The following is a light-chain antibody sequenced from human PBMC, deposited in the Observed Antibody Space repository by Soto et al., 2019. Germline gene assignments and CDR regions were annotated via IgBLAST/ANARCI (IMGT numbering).Light chain of an antibody. J-gene: IGKJ2*01. CDR2: DAS. Sequence: IQMTQSPSSMSASVGDRVTITCQANQDIGNKINWYQQKAGKSPKLLIYDASNLESGVPSKFSGGGAWTDFTFTISSLQPEDNATYYCQQYDNLPGYTFGQGTKLEIK. CDR1: QDIGNK. V-gene: IGKV1-33*01. CDR3: QQYDNLPGYT.